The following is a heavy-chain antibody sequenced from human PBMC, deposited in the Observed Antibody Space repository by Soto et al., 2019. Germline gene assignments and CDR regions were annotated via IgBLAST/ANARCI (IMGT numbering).Heavy chain of an antibody. V-gene: IGHV4-39*01. Sequence: SETLSLTCSVSGGSISSHSHYWGWIRQPPGKGLEWIGSVYFSGRNYYNPSLESRVIMSTDMSKNQFSLRLSSVTAADTAVYYCARGPEYQLLSPRNYYMDVWGKGTTVTVS. CDR3: ARGPEYQLLSPRNYYMDV. CDR1: GGSISSHSHY. CDR2: VYFSGRN. J-gene: IGHJ6*03. D-gene: IGHD2-2*01.